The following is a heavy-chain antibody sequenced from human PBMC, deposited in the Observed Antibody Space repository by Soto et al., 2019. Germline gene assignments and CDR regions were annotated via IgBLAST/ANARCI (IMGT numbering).Heavy chain of an antibody. J-gene: IGHJ4*02. CDR1: GYTFTSYG. CDR3: VTGADALIWFGQSHSDS. V-gene: IGHV1-18*04. D-gene: IGHD3-10*01. CDR2: IIAYNGNT. Sequence: ASVKVSCKASGYTFTSYGIIWLRQAPGQGLAWMGWIIAYNGNTNYAQKLQGRVTLTTDTSTSTAYMELRSLRSDDKAVYYCVTGADALIWFGQSHSDSWGQGTQVTVSS.